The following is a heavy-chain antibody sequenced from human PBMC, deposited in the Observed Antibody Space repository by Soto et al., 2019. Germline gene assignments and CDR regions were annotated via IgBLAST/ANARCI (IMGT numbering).Heavy chain of an antibody. J-gene: IGHJ6*02. CDR1: GFIFSTYW. Sequence: GGSLRLSCAASGFIFSTYWMTWVRQAPGQGLEWVANIQQDGSEKNYVDSVKGRFTISRDNAKNSLYLQMNSLRVEDTAVYYCARVSGENDFWSGYYGNYYDMDVWGQGTTVTVSS. D-gene: IGHD3-3*01. CDR2: IQQDGSEK. V-gene: IGHV3-7*01. CDR3: ARVSGENDFWSGYYGNYYDMDV.